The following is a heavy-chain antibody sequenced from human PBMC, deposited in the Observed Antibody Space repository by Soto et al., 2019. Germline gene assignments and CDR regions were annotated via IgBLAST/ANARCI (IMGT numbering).Heavy chain of an antibody. D-gene: IGHD2-15*01. CDR3: ARVLCSFAACYFPDWFDS. Sequence: TLSLTCTVSGCSISSGANYWSWVRQGPGKGLEWIGNIYYSGSAYYSPSLKSRLTASVDTSKNIFSLKLASVTAADSAVYYWARVLCSFAACYFPDWFDSWGQGTLVTVSS. CDR1: GCSISSGANY. V-gene: IGHV4-31*03. CDR2: IYYSGSA. J-gene: IGHJ5*01.